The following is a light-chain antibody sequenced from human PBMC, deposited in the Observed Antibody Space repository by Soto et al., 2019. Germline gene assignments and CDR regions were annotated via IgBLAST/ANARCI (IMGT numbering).Light chain of an antibody. CDR1: QSITTY. V-gene: IGKV1-5*01. J-gene: IGKJ1*01. CDR2: DAS. CDR3: QQYNSYWT. Sequence: IQMTQSSSSLSASVGARVSITCRASQSITTYLNWYQQKPGKAPKLLIYDASSLESGVPSRFSGIGSGTEFTLTISSLQPDDFATYYCQQYNSYWTFGQGTKVDIK.